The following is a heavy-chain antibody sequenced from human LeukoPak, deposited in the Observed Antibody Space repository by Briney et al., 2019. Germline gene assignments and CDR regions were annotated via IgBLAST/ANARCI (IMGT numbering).Heavy chain of an antibody. CDR1: GGSISRYY. V-gene: IGHV4-39*07. J-gene: IGHJ4*02. D-gene: IGHD3-10*01. CDR2: IYYSGST. Sequence: SETLSLTCTVSGGSISRYYWSWIRQPPGKGLEWIGSIYYSGSTYYNPSLKSRVTISVDTSKNQFSLKLSSVTAADTAVYYCARSPMVRGVIPDFDYWGQGTLVTVSS. CDR3: ARSPMVRGVIPDFDY.